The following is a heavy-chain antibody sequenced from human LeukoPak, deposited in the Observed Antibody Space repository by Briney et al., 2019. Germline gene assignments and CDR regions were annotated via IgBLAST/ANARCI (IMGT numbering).Heavy chain of an antibody. CDR2: IWYDGSNK. CDR1: GFTFSSYG. Sequence: PGGSLRLSCAASGFTFSSYGMHWVRQAPGKGLEWVAVIWYDGSNKYYADSVKGRFTISRDNSKNTLYLQMNSLRAEDTAVYYCARFYDSSGYQGYYYYYGMDVWGQGTTVTVSS. CDR3: ARFYDSSGYQGYYYYYGMDV. V-gene: IGHV3-33*08. D-gene: IGHD3-22*01. J-gene: IGHJ6*02.